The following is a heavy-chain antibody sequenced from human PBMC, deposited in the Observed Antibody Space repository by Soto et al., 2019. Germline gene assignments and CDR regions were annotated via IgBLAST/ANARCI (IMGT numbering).Heavy chain of an antibody. V-gene: IGHV3-11*03. CDR2: SSNSGTFT. CDR3: VRSGDNYNVLDY. CDR1: GFSISDHY. Sequence: GSVRLSCAASGFSISDHYMSWIRQAPGKGLEWVSYSSNSGTFTKYADSVKGRFSISRDNAKNSLYLEINSLRGEDTAIYYCVRSGDNYNVLDYWGQGTPVTVSS. D-gene: IGHD3-10*02. J-gene: IGHJ4*02.